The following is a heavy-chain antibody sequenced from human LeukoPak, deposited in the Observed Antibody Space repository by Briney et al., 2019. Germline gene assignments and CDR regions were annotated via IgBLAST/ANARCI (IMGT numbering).Heavy chain of an antibody. CDR1: GFTFSNYW. Sequence: GGPLRLSCAASGFTFSNYWMTWVRQAPGKGLEWVANIKQDGSEKYYVESVKGRFTISRDNAKNSLYLQMNSLRAEDTAVYYCASSELYKYGLDYWGQGTLVTVSS. CDR2: IKQDGSEK. J-gene: IGHJ4*02. D-gene: IGHD5-18*01. V-gene: IGHV3-7*03. CDR3: ASSELYKYGLDY.